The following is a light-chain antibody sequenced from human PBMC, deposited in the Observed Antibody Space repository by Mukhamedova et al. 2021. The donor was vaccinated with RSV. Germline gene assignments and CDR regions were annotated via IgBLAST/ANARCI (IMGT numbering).Light chain of an antibody. J-gene: IGKJ5*01. CDR3: QQGYSTPYT. V-gene: IGKV1-39*01. Sequence: WYQRRVHGEAPKLLIYAESSLQSGVPSRFSGSGSGTDFTLNISSLQPDDFATYYCQQGYSTPYTFGQGTRLEI. CDR2: AES.